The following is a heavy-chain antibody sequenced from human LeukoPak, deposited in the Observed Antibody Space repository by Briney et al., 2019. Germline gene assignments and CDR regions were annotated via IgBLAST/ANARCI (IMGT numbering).Heavy chain of an antibody. CDR2: INHSGST. CDR1: GGSFSGYY. J-gene: IGHJ3*02. V-gene: IGHV4-34*01. CDR3: ARDRSGGGAESDAFDI. D-gene: IGHD1-26*01. Sequence: SETLSLTCAVYGGSFSGYYWSWIRQPPGKGLEWIGEINHSGSTNYNPSLKSRVTISVDTSKNQFSLKLSSVTAADTAVYYCARDRSGGGAESDAFDIWGQGTMVSVSS.